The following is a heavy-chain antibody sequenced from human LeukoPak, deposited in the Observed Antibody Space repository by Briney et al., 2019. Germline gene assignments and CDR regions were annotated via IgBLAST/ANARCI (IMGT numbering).Heavy chain of an antibody. CDR3: AKAPRYYGSGTYFDY. V-gene: IGHV3-23*01. CDR2: ISGSGGGT. Sequence: PGGSLRLSCAASGFTFSSYAMSWVRQAPGKGLEWVSAISGSGGGTYYADSVKGRFTISRDNSKNTLYLQMNSLRAEDTAVYYCAKAPRYYGSGTYFDYWGQGTLVTVSS. J-gene: IGHJ4*02. D-gene: IGHD3-10*01. CDR1: GFTFSSYA.